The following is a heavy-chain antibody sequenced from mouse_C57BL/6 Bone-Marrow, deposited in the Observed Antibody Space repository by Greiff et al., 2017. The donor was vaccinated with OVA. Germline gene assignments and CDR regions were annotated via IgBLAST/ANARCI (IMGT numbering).Heavy chain of an antibody. D-gene: IGHD2-3*01. CDR1: GFTFSDYG. CDR3: AREGGWLLWYFDV. J-gene: IGHJ1*03. CDR2: ISNLAYSI. V-gene: IGHV5-15*01. Sequence: EVNVVESGGGLVQPGGSLKLSCAASGFTFSDYGMAWVRQAPRKGPEWVAFISNLAYSIYYADTVTGRFTISRENAKNTLYLEMSSLRSEDTAMYYCAREGGWLLWYFDVWGTGTTVTVSS.